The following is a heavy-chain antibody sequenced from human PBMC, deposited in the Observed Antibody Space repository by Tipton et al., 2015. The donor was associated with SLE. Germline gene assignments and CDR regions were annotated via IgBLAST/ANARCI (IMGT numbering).Heavy chain of an antibody. J-gene: IGHJ1*01. CDR2: INWNGGST. D-gene: IGHD6-13*01. Sequence: SLRLSCAASGFTFDDYGMSWVRQAPGKGLEWVSGINWNGGSTGYADSVKGRFTISRDNSKNTLYLQMNSLRAEDTAVYYCAKDLSSGYSSSWYEFQHWGQGTLVTVSS. V-gene: IGHV3-20*04. CDR3: AKDLSSGYSSSWYEFQH. CDR1: GFTFDDYG.